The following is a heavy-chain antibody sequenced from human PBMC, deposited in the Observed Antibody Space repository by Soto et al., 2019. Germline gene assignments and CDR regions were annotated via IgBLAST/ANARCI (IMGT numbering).Heavy chain of an antibody. Sequence: QLQLQESGPGLVKPSETLSLTCTVSGGSISSSSYYWGWIRQPPGKGLEWIGSIYYSGSTYYNPSLKSRVTISVDTSKNQFSLKLSSVTAADTAVYYCARWDFGDYGFADYWGQGTLVTVSS. CDR2: IYYSGST. CDR1: GGSISSSSYY. D-gene: IGHD4-17*01. J-gene: IGHJ4*02. V-gene: IGHV4-39*01. CDR3: ARWDFGDYGFADY.